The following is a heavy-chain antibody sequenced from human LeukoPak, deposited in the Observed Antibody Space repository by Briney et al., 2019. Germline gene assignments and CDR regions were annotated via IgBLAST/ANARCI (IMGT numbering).Heavy chain of an antibody. Sequence: GGSLRLSCAASGFTFSSYCMSWVRQAPGKGLEWVANIKQDGSEKYYVDSVKGRFTISRDNAKNSLYLQMNSLRAEDTAVYYCARDIYGMDVWGKGTTVTVSS. CDR3: ARDIYGMDV. V-gene: IGHV3-7*03. J-gene: IGHJ6*04. CDR1: GFTFSSYC. CDR2: IKQDGSEK.